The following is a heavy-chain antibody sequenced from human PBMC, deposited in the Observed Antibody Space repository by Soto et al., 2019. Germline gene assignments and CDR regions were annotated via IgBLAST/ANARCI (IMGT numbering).Heavy chain of an antibody. CDR2: INPSDGRT. V-gene: IGHV1-46*03. J-gene: IGHJ4*02. CDR1: GYTFTSYF. CDR3: AITRYFGSLGGY. D-gene: IGHD3-9*01. Sequence: GASVKVSCKASGYTFTSYFIHWVRQAPGQGLEWMGIINPSDGRTTYAQKFQGRVTVTRDTSTSTVYMELSSLISEDTAMYYCAITRYFGSLGGYWGPGTLVTVSS.